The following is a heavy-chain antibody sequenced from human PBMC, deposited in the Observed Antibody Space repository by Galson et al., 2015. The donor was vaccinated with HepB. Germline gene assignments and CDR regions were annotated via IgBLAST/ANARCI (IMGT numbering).Heavy chain of an antibody. Sequence: CAISGDSVSSNSAAWNWIRQSPSRGLEWLGRTYYRSKWYNDYAVSVKSRITINPDTSKNQFSLQLNSVTPEDTAVYYCARVRWNGQLYYYYYYGMDVWGQGTTVTVSS. CDR3: ARVRWNGQLYYYYYYGMDV. J-gene: IGHJ6*02. D-gene: IGHD1-1*01. CDR1: GDSVSSNSAA. CDR2: TYYRSKWYN. V-gene: IGHV6-1*01.